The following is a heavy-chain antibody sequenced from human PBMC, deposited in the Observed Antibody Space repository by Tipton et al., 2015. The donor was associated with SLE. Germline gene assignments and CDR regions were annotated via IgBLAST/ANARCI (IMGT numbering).Heavy chain of an antibody. V-gene: IGHV3-23*01. J-gene: IGHJ3*02. CDR3: AKDPSYYYGSGRGDQAFDI. Sequence: SLRLSCAASGFTFSSYGMHWVRQAPGKGLEWVSAISGSGGSTYYADSVKGRFTISRDNSKNTLYLQMNSLRAEDTAVYYCAKDPSYYYGSGRGDQAFDIWGQGTMVTVSS. CDR2: ISGSGGST. D-gene: IGHD3-10*01. CDR1: GFTFSSYG.